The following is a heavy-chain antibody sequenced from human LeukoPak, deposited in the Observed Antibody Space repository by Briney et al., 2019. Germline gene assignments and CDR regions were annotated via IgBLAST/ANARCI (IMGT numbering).Heavy chain of an antibody. D-gene: IGHD3-22*01. V-gene: IGHV3-30*02. CDR3: AKGYQGYYYDSSGQIDY. J-gene: IGHJ4*02. Sequence: GSLRLSCAASGFTFSSYGMRWVRQAPGKGLEWVAFIRYDGSNKYYADSVKGRFTISRDNSKNTLYLQMNSLRAEDTAVYYCAKGYQGYYYDSSGQIDYWGQGTLVTVSS. CDR1: GFTFSSYG. CDR2: IRYDGSNK.